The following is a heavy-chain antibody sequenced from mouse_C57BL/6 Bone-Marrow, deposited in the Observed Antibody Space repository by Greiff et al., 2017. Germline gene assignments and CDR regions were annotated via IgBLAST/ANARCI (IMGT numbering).Heavy chain of an antibody. J-gene: IGHJ1*03. Sequence: QVQLQQPGAELVKPGASVKVSCKASGYTFPSYWMHWVKQRPGQGLEWIGRIHPSVGDTNYNQKFKGKATLTVDKSSSTAYMQLRSLTSEDSAVYYCALPYYYGWYFDVWGTGTTVTVSS. CDR1: GYTFPSYW. D-gene: IGHD1-1*01. CDR3: ALPYYYGWYFDV. CDR2: IHPSVGDT. V-gene: IGHV1-74*01.